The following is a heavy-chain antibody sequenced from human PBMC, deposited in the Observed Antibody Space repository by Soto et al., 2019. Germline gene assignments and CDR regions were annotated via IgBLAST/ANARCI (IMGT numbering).Heavy chain of an antibody. CDR1: GFSFSNYG. Sequence: QVQLVESGGGVVQPGRSLRLSCAAFGFSFSNYGMHWVRQAPGKGLEWVAVISYDGTNKYYADSVKGRFTISRDDSKNTLYLQMSSLRAEDTAVYYCAKAHDSGYYVRTEFDYWGQGNLVTVSS. D-gene: IGHD5-12*01. CDR3: AKAHDSGYYVRTEFDY. CDR2: ISYDGTNK. J-gene: IGHJ4*02. V-gene: IGHV3-30*18.